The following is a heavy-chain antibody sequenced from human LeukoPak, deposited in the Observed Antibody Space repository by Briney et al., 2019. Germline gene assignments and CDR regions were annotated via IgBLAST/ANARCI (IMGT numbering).Heavy chain of an antibody. J-gene: IGHJ3*02. D-gene: IGHD5-24*01. CDR1: GFTFSRYS. Sequence: GGSLRLSCAASGFTFSRYSMNWVRQAPGKGLEWVSSISIGNTYIYYADSVKGRFTISRDNAKNSLYLQLNSLRAEDTAVYYCARTPPNYSGDASDIWGQGTMVTVSS. CDR2: ISIGNTYI. V-gene: IGHV3-21*01. CDR3: ARTPPNYSGDASDI.